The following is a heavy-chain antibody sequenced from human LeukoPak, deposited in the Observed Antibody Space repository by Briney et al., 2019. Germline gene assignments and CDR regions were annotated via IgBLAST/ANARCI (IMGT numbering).Heavy chain of an antibody. D-gene: IGHD2-15*01. J-gene: IGHJ6*02. Sequence: SETLSLTCTVSGGSISSYYWSWIRQPPGKGLEWIGYIYDTGTTNYNPSLKSRVTISVDTSKNQFSLKLSSVTAADTAVYYCARRFKYCSGGSCSFYGMDVWGQGTTVTVSS. CDR2: IYDTGTT. CDR3: ARRFKYCSGGSCSFYGMDV. V-gene: IGHV4-59*08. CDR1: GGSISSYY.